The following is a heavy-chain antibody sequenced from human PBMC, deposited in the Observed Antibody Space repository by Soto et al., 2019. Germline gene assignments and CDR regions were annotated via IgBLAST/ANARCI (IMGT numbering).Heavy chain of an antibody. CDR1: GGSISSYY. Sequence: SETLSLTCTVSGGSISSYYGSWIRQPPGKGLEWIGYIYYSGSTNYNPSLKSRVTISVDTSKNQFSLKLSSVTAADTAVYYCARETVKGVRYLDWLPFGYHGMDVWGQGTTVTVSS. J-gene: IGHJ6*02. CDR2: IYYSGST. D-gene: IGHD3-9*01. CDR3: ARETVKGVRYLDWLPFGYHGMDV. V-gene: IGHV4-59*01.